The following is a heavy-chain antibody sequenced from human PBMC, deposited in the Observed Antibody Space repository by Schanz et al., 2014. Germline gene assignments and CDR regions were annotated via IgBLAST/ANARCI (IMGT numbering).Heavy chain of an antibody. CDR2: ISAYTNNT. CDR3: ARDRRRYCSTASCLHDNWFDP. D-gene: IGHD2-2*01. V-gene: IGHV1-18*01. CDR1: RYTFNTYG. J-gene: IGHJ5*02. Sequence: QGQLVQSGPEVKEPGASVKVSCEASRYTFNTYGLNWVRQAPGQGLEWMGLISAYTNNTNYAQKVQGRVTMTTDTSTGTACMELRSLRSDDTAVYYCARDRRRYCSTASCLHDNWFDPWGQGSLVTVSS.